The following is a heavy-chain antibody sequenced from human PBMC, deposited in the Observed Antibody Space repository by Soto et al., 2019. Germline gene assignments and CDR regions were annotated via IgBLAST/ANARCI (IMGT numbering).Heavy chain of an antibody. Sequence: SVKVSCKASGGTFSSYAISWVRQAPGQGLEWMGGIIPIFGTANYAQKFQGRVTITADKSTSTAYMELSSLRSEDTAVYYCAREGAVAGRFGPTGFDYWGQGTLVTVSS. CDR2: IIPIFGTA. J-gene: IGHJ4*02. V-gene: IGHV1-69*06. D-gene: IGHD6-19*01. CDR1: GGTFSSYA. CDR3: AREGAVAGRFGPTGFDY.